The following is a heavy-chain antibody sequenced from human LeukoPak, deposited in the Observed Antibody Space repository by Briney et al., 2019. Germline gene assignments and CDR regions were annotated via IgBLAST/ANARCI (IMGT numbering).Heavy chain of an antibody. V-gene: IGHV4-34*01. CDR2: INHREVT. Sequence: SETLSLTCAVYGGSFSDYYWSWIRQPPGKGLEWIGDINHREVTNYNPSLKSRVIISVDTSKNQFSLKLTSVTAADAAVYYCARVRYCSNGVCSFWGFDWWGQGTLATVSS. D-gene: IGHD2-8*01. CDR1: GGSFSDYY. J-gene: IGHJ4*02. CDR3: ARVRYCSNGVCSFWGFDW.